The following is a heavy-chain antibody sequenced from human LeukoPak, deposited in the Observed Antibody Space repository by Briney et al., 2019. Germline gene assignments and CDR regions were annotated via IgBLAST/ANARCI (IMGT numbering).Heavy chain of an antibody. Sequence: GGSLRLSCAASGFTFSNCAMSWVRQAPEKGLEWVSGISGSGSSTYYADSVKGRFTISRDNSENTLSLQMNSLRADDTAIYYCAKSCNSGNCYYNYWGQGTLVTVSS. J-gene: IGHJ4*02. CDR2: ISGSGSST. V-gene: IGHV3-23*01. CDR1: GFTFSNCA. D-gene: IGHD2/OR15-2a*01. CDR3: AKSCNSGNCYYNY.